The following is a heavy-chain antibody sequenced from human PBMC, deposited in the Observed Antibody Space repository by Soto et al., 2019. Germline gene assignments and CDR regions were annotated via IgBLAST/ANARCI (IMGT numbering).Heavy chain of an antibody. CDR3: AKDKGGNIAAAGLDAFDI. CDR2: ISGSGGST. CDR1: GFTFSSYA. Sequence: EVQLLESGGGLVQPGGSLRLSCAASGFTFSSYAMSWVRQAPGKGLEWVSAISGSGGSTYYADSVKGRFTISRDNSKNTLYLQMNSLRAEDTAAYYCAKDKGGNIAAAGLDAFDIWGQGTMVTVSS. V-gene: IGHV3-23*01. J-gene: IGHJ3*02. D-gene: IGHD6-13*01.